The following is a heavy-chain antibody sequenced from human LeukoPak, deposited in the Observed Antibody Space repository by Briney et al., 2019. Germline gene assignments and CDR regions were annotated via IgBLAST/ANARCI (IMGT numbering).Heavy chain of an antibody. CDR2: IYYSGST. CDR1: GCSISSYY. D-gene: IGHD3-10*01. V-gene: IGHV4-59*01. CDR3: ARDQGLAYYYGSGSPKYYYYGMDV. Sequence: SETLSLTCTVSGCSISSYYWSWIRQPPGKGLEWIGYIYYSGSTNYNPSLKSRVTISVDTSKNQFSLKLSSVTAADTAVYYCARDQGLAYYYGSGSPKYYYYGMDVWGQGTTVTVSS. J-gene: IGHJ6*02.